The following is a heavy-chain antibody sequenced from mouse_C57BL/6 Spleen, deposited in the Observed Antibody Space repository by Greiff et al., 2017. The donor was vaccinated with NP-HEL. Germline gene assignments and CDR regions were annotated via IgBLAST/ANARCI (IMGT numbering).Heavy chain of an antibody. V-gene: IGHV1-66*01. J-gene: IGHJ4*01. CDR3: ASWSGYVVWDDMDY. CDR2: IYPGSGNT. D-gene: IGHD2-2*01. CDR1: GYSFTSYY. Sequence: QVQLQQSGPELVKPGASVKMSCKASGYSFTSYYIHWVKQRPGQGLEWIGWIYPGSGNTKYNEKFKGKATLTADTSSSTAYMQLSSLTSEDSAVYFCASWSGYVVWDDMDYWGQGTSVTVSS.